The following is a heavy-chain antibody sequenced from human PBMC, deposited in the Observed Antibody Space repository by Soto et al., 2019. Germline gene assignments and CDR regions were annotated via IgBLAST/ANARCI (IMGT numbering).Heavy chain of an antibody. D-gene: IGHD6-19*01. CDR3: TKDRIAVTAPLDY. CDR2: ISTSGGTT. Sequence: PGGSLRLSCAASGFTFRNYAMSWVRQAPGKGLEWVSGISTSGGTTHYADSVKGRFTISRDNSKNTLYLQMSSLRAEDTAIYYCTKDRIAVTAPLDYWGQGTLVTVSP. J-gene: IGHJ4*02. V-gene: IGHV3-23*01. CDR1: GFTFRNYA.